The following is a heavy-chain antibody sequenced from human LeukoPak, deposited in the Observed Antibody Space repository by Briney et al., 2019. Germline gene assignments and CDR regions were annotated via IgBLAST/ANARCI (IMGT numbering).Heavy chain of an antibody. CDR3: ARQGTYSSAIGMGY. J-gene: IGHJ4*02. V-gene: IGHV1-46*02. CDR2: INPSGGST. CDR1: GYTFNNHY. D-gene: IGHD6-19*01. Sequence: ASVKVSCKASGYTFNNHYMYWVRQAPGQGLEWMGVINPSGGSTSYAQKFQGRVTMTRDTSTRTVYMEVNSLRSEDTAVYYCARQGTYSSAIGMGYWGQGTLVTVSS.